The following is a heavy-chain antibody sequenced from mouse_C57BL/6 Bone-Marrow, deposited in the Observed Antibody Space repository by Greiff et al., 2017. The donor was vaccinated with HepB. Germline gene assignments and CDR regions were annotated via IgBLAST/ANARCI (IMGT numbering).Heavy chain of an antibody. CDR2: IYPRSGNT. D-gene: IGHD1-1*01. CDR1: GYTFTSYG. V-gene: IGHV1-81*01. CDR3: ARGHYYGSSYGY. Sequence: QVQLQQSGAELARPGASVKLSCKASGYTFTSYGISWVKQSTGQGLEWIGEIYPRSGNTYYNEKFKGKATLTADKSSSTAYMELRSLTSEDSAVYFCARGHYYGSSYGYWGQGTTLTVSS. J-gene: IGHJ2*01.